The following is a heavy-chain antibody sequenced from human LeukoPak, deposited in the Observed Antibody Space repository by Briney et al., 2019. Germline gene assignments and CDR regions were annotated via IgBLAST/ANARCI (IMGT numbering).Heavy chain of an antibody. CDR3: ARDPLGIAAAGTGE. D-gene: IGHD6-13*01. J-gene: IGHJ4*02. Sequence: SVKVSCKASGGTFSSYAISWVRQAPGQGLEWMGGIIPIFGTANYAQKFQGRVTITADKSTSTAYMELSSLRSEDTAVYYCARDPLGIAAAGTGEWGQGTLVTVSS. V-gene: IGHV1-69*06. CDR2: IIPIFGTA. CDR1: GGTFSSYA.